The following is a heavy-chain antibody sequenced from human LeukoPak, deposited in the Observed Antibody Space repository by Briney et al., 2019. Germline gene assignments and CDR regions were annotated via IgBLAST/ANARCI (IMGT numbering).Heavy chain of an antibody. CDR2: INPNSGGT. Sequence: ASVKVSCKASGYTFTGYYMHWVRQAPGQGLEWMGRINPNSGGTNYAQKLQGRVTMTTDTSTSTAYMELRSLRSDDTAVYYCARMYYYDSSGYLKNYYLDYWGQGTLVTVSS. D-gene: IGHD3-22*01. CDR3: ARMYYYDSSGYLKNYYLDY. V-gene: IGHV1-2*06. CDR1: GYTFTGYY. J-gene: IGHJ4*02.